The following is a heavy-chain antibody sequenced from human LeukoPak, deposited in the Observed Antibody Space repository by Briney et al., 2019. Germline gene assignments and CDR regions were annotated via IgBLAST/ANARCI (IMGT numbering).Heavy chain of an antibody. CDR2: IYYRGST. CDR3: ARHIYNWNDGLDH. CDR1: GGSIRSYY. V-gene: IGHV4-59*08. Sequence: SETLSLTCTVSGGSIRSYYWSWIRQPPGKGLEWIGHIYYRGSTNYNPSLKSRVTISVDTSKNQFSLKLSSVTAADTAVYFCARHIYNWNDGLDHWGQGTLVTVSS. J-gene: IGHJ4*02. D-gene: IGHD1-20*01.